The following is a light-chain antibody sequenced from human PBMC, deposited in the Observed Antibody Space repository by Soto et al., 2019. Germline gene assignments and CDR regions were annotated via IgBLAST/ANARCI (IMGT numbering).Light chain of an antibody. Sequence: DVQMTQTPSSLSASVGDRVTLTCRASQSIGNCLAWYQQKPGKAPKLLIYKASSFESGVPTRFSGSGSGTDFTLTVSTLHPVDFGPYYCQQYKSYVFGPGTKVDIK. J-gene: IGKJ3*01. CDR3: QQYKSYV. V-gene: IGKV1-5*03. CDR1: QSIGNC. CDR2: KAS.